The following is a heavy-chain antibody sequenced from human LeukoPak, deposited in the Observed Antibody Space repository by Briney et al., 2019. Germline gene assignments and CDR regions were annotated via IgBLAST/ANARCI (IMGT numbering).Heavy chain of an antibody. D-gene: IGHD2-2*01. CDR1: EFTFSTYG. CDR3: AKAALGRGSCSTTSCFLDS. J-gene: IGHJ4*02. V-gene: IGHV3-30*02. Sequence: GGSLRLSCAASEFTFSTYGMHWVRQAPGKGLEWVAFIRNDGSNKYHGDSVKGRFTISRDNSKNTLYLQMNSLRVEDTAVYYCAKAALGRGSCSTTSCFLDSWGQGTLVTVSS. CDR2: IRNDGSNK.